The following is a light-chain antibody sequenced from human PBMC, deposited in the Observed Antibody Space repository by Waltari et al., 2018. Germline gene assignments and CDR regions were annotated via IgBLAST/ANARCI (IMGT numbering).Light chain of an antibody. Sequence: QSVLTQPPSASGTPGQRVTISSSVLCSNIRSNYVYLYQQLPGTAPKLLIYRNNQRPSGVPDRFSGSKSGTSASLAISGLRSEDEADYYCATWDDSLSGWVFGGGTKLTVL. CDR1: CSNIRSNY. CDR2: RNN. V-gene: IGLV1-47*01. CDR3: ATWDDSLSGWV. J-gene: IGLJ3*02.